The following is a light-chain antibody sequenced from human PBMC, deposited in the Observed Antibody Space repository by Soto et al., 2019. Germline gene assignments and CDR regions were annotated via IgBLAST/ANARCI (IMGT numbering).Light chain of an antibody. J-gene: IGKJ5*01. CDR1: QTISSW. Sequence: DIQMTQSPSTLSGSVGHRVTITCRASQTISSWLAWYQQKQGKAPKLXIYAASSLQSGVPSRFSGSGYGTDFNLTISSLQTADFATYYCQQGHSNPITLGQGTRLEIK. V-gene: IGKV1-39*01. CDR2: AAS. CDR3: QQGHSNPIT.